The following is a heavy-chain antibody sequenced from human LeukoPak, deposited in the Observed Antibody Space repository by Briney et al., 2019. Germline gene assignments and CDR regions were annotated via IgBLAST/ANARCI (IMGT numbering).Heavy chain of an antibody. D-gene: IGHD5-12*01. CDR3: AKDWGYTDSYYYYGMDV. CDR2: ISYDGTDK. CDR1: GFNFRSYG. J-gene: IGHJ6*02. Sequence: QTGGSLRLSCAASGFNFRSYGMQWVRQAPGKGLEWVTLISYDGTDKYYAASVRGRFTISRDNSKNTLYLQMNSLRAEDTAVYYCAKDWGYTDSYYYYGMDVWGQGTTVTVSS. V-gene: IGHV3-30*18.